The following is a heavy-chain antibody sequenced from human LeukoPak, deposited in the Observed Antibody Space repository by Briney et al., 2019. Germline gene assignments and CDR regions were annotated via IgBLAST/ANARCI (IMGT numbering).Heavy chain of an antibody. Sequence: GGSLRLSCAASGFTFSSYAMSWVRQAPGKGLELVSAISGSGGSTYYADSVKGRFTISRDNSKNTLYLQMNSLRAEDTAVYYCAKDRGKNYYDSSAEYFQHWGQGTLVTVSS. D-gene: IGHD3-22*01. J-gene: IGHJ1*01. CDR1: GFTFSSYA. CDR3: AKDRGKNYYDSSAEYFQH. V-gene: IGHV3-23*01. CDR2: ISGSGGST.